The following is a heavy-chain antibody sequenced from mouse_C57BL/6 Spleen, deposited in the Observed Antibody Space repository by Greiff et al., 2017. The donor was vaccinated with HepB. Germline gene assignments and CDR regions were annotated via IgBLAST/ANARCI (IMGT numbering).Heavy chain of an antibody. CDR3: ARQLTGTGFDY. D-gene: IGHD4-1*01. V-gene: IGHV1-64*01. CDR2: IHPNSGST. CDR1: GYTFTSYW. J-gene: IGHJ2*01. Sequence: VQLQQPGAELVKPGASVKLSCKASGYTFTSYWMHWVKQRPGQGLEWIGMIHPNSGSTNYNEKFKSKATLTVDKSSSTAYMQLSSLTSEDSAVYYCARQLTGTGFDYWGRGTTLTVSS.